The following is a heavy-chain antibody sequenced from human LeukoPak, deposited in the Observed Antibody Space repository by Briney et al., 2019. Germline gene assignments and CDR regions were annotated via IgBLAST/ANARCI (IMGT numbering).Heavy chain of an antibody. V-gene: IGHV4-34*01. CDR3: ARRLRRGFDY. J-gene: IGHJ4*02. Sequence: SETLSLTCAVYGGSFSGYYWTWICQPPGKGLEWIGEINDSRSTNYNPSLKSRVTISIHTSKNQFSLRLSSVTAADTAVYYCARRLRRGFDYWGQGTLVTVSS. CDR1: GGSFSGYY. D-gene: IGHD6-25*01. CDR2: INDSRST.